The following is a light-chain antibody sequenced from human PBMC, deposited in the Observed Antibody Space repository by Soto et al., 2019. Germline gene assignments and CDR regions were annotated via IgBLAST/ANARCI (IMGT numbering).Light chain of an antibody. CDR3: QQRNNWPRIT. CDR1: QTVGTY. J-gene: IGKJ5*01. CDR2: DAS. Sequence: EIVLTQFPATLSLFPGETATLSCRASQTVGTYLAWYQQKPGQAPRLLISDASNRATGVPTRFSGSGSGTDFTLTISSLEPEDFDVYFCQQRNNWPRITFGQGTRLEIK. V-gene: IGKV3-11*01.